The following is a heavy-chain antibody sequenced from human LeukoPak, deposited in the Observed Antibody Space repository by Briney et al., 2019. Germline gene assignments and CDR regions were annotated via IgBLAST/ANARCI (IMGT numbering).Heavy chain of an antibody. CDR1: GFTFSSYE. CDR2: ISSSGSTI. D-gene: IGHD6-19*01. J-gene: IGHJ4*02. CDR3: ARESVAGTPIDY. Sequence: GGSLRLSCAASGFTFSSYEMNWVRQAPGKGLEWVSYISSSGSTIYYADSVKGRFTISRDNAKNSLYLQMNSLRAEDTAVYYCARESVAGTPIDYWGQGTLVTVSS. V-gene: IGHV3-48*03.